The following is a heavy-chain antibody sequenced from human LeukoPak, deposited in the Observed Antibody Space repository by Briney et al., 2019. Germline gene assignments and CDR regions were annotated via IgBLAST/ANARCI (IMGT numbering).Heavy chain of an antibody. V-gene: IGHV1-69*05. J-gene: IGHJ3*02. CDR1: GGTFSSYA. CDR3: ARDHMTYYDILTGPVAPSAFDI. Sequence: ASVKVSGKASGGTFSSYAISWVRQAPGQGVEWRGGIIPIFGTANYAQKFQGRVTITTDESTSTAYMELSSLRSEDTAVYYCARDHMTYYDILTGPVAPSAFDIWGQGTMVTVSS. CDR2: IIPIFGTA. D-gene: IGHD3-9*01.